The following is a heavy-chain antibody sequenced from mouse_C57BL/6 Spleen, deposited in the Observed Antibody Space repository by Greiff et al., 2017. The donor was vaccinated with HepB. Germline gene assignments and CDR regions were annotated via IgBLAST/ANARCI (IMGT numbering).Heavy chain of an antibody. CDR1: GYSITSGYY. V-gene: IGHV3-6*01. D-gene: IGHD1-1*01. J-gene: IGHJ1*03. CDR3: ARTTTVGWYFDV. CDR2: ISYDGSN. Sequence: EVQLQESGPGLVKPSQSLSLTCSVTGYSITSGYYWNWIRQFPGNKLEWMGYISYDGSNNYNPSLKNRISITRDTSKNQFFLKLNSVTTEDTATYYCARTTTVGWYFDVWGTGTTVTVSS.